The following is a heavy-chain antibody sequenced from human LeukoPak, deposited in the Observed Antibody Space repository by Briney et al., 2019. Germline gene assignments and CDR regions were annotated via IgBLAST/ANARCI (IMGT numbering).Heavy chain of an antibody. J-gene: IGHJ4*02. CDR1: GYSISSGYY. CDR3: VRLSPYYYASGDY. Sequence: PSETLSLTCTVSGYSISSGYYWGWIRQPPGKGLEWIGSIYHSGSTYYNPSLKSRVTISVDTSKNQFSLKLSSVTAADTAVYYCVRLSPYYYASGDYWGQGTLVTVSS. D-gene: IGHD3-10*01. CDR2: IYHSGST. V-gene: IGHV4-38-2*02.